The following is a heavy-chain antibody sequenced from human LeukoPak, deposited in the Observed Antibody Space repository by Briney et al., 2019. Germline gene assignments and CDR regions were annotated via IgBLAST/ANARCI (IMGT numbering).Heavy chain of an antibody. D-gene: IGHD3-3*01. CDR3: ATTNGRFWRGHHFDN. CDR1: GFTFSNYE. CDR2: ISHSGST. J-gene: IGHJ4*02. Sequence: PGGSLRLSCAASGFTFSNYEIKCVRQAPGKGLEWVSYISHSGSTSDSVKGRFTISRDNAKNSLYLQMNSLRAEDTAVYCCATTNGRFWRGHHFDNGGQGALVTVSS. V-gene: IGHV3-48*03.